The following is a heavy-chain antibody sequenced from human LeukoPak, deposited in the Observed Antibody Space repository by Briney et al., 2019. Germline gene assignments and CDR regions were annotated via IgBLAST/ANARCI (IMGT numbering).Heavy chain of an antibody. Sequence: SGTLSLTCAVSGGSISSSNWWSWVRQPPGKGLEWIGEIYHSGSTNYNPSLKSRVTISVDKSKNQFSLKLSSVTAADTAVYYRAREWIAAAGTPFDYWGQGTLVTVSS. D-gene: IGHD6-13*01. CDR3: AREWIAAAGTPFDY. CDR2: IYHSGST. CDR1: GGSISSSNW. J-gene: IGHJ4*02. V-gene: IGHV4-4*02.